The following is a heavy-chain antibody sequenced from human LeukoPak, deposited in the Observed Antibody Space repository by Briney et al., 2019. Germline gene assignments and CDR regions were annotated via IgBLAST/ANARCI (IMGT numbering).Heavy chain of an antibody. CDR2: IYPGDSDT. J-gene: IGHJ4*02. V-gene: IGHV5-51*01. Sequence: GESLKISCKGSGYSFTSYWIGWVRQMPGKGLEWMGIIYPGDSDTRYSPSLQGQVTISADKSISTSYLQWSSLKASDTAMYYCARHQSVAVAGKPIYIDYWGQGTLVTVSS. CDR1: GYSFTSYW. D-gene: IGHD6-19*01. CDR3: ARHQSVAVAGKPIYIDY.